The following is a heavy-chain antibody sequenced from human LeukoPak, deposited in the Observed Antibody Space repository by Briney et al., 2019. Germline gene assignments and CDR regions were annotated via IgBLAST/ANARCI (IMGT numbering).Heavy chain of an antibody. V-gene: IGHV4-61*02. J-gene: IGHJ5*02. D-gene: IGHD3-22*01. CDR2: IYTSGST. Sequence: PSETLSLTCTVSGGSLSSGSYYWSWIRQPAGKGLEWIGRIYTSGSTNYNPSLKSRVTISVDTSKNQFSLKLSSVTAADTAVYYCAREDSSGYYAWFDPWGQGTLVTVSS. CDR3: AREDSSGYYAWFDP. CDR1: GGSLSSGSYY.